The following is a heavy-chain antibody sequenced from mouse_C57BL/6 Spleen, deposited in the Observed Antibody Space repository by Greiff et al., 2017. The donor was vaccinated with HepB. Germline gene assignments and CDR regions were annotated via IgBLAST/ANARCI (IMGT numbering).Heavy chain of an antibody. CDR2: MHPNSGST. CDR1: GYTLTSHW. CDR3: ARAYDYGGYAMDY. D-gene: IGHD2-4*01. Sequence: VQLQQSGAELVKPGASVELSCKASGYTLTSHWMHWVKQRPGQGLEWSGMMHPNSGSTNYNEKFKSKATLTVDKSYSKAYMQLSSLTSEDSAVYYCARAYDYGGYAMDYWGQGTSVTVSS. V-gene: IGHV1-64*01. J-gene: IGHJ4*01.